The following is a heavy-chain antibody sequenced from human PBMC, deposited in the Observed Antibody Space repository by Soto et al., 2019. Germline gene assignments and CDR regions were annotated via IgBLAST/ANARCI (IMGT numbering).Heavy chain of an antibody. CDR3: ARDTGITMVRGAPRGYYYYGMDV. CDR1: GFTFSSYG. D-gene: IGHD3-10*01. CDR2: IWYDGSNK. Sequence: GGSLRLSCAASGFTFSSYGMHWVRQAPGKGLEWVAVIWYDGSNKYYADSVKGRFTISRDNSKNTLYLQMNSLRAEDTAVYYCARDTGITMVRGAPRGYYYYGMDVWGQGTTVTVS. V-gene: IGHV3-33*01. J-gene: IGHJ6*02.